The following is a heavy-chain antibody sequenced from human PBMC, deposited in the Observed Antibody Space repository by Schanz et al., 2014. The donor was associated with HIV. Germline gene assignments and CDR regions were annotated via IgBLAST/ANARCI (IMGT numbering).Heavy chain of an antibody. J-gene: IGHJ4*02. CDR1: GFIFSNYG. V-gene: IGHV3-30*18. CDR2: SSHDGSVK. Sequence: QVHLVESGGGVVQPGRSLRLSCVGSGFIFSNYGIHWVRQAPGKGLEWVAVSSHDGSVKFYGDSVKGRFTISRDTFKNTVYLQMNSLRSEDTAVYYCAKDYPDHGLSYWGQGTLVTVSS. D-gene: IGHD3-16*02. CDR3: AKDYPDHGLSY.